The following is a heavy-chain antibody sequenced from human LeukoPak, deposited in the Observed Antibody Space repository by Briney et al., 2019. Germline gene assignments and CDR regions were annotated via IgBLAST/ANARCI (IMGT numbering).Heavy chain of an antibody. CDR3: AKDGVVVVATSVYYYYYGMDV. V-gene: IGHV1-69*02. D-gene: IGHD2-2*01. CDR2: IIPILNIT. CDR1: GGTFSSYT. J-gene: IGHJ6*02. Sequence: GASVKVSCKASGGTFSSYTISWVRQAPGHGLEWMGRIIPILNITDYAQNLQGRVTLTADKSTSTAYMELSTLRSEDTAVYYCAKDGVVVVATSVYYYYYGMDVWGQGTTVTVSS.